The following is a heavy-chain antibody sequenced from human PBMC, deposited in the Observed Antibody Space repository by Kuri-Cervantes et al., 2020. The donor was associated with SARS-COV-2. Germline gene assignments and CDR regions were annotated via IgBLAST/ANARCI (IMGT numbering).Heavy chain of an antibody. CDR1: GYTFTGYY. V-gene: IGHV1-2*02. J-gene: IGHJ4*02. CDR3: ARNRRTGGYSFGFDL. CDR2: INPNSGGT. D-gene: IGHD5-18*01. Sequence: ASVKVSCKASGYTFTGYYMHWVRQAPGQGLEWIGWINPNSGGTNYAQKFQGRVTMTRDTSTSTVHMELSRLRFDDTAVFYCARNRRTGGYSFGFDLWGQGTLVTVSS.